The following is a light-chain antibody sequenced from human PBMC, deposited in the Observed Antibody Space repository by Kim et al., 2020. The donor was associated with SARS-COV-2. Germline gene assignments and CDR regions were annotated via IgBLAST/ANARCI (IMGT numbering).Light chain of an antibody. CDR3: QQRTGWPPALT. CDR1: HSVDIN. Sequence: QGEGASLSCRASHSVDINLAWYQQTPGQPPRLLIYDAAIRATGVPTRFSGSGSGTDFTLTISSLEAEDFAIYYCQQRTGWPPALTFGGGTKVDIK. V-gene: IGKV3-11*01. J-gene: IGKJ4*01. CDR2: DAA.